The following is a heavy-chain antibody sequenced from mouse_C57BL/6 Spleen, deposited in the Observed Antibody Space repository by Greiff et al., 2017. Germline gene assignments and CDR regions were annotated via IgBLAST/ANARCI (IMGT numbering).Heavy chain of an antibody. CDR1: GYAFSSSW. Sequence: VQLQESGPELVKPGASVKISCKASGYAFSSSWMNWVKQRPGKGLEWIGRIYPGDGDTNYNGKFKGKATLTADKSSSTAYMQLSSLTSEDSAVYFCATDYDVNYWGQGTTLTVSS. V-gene: IGHV1-82*01. D-gene: IGHD2-4*01. CDR2: IYPGDGDT. J-gene: IGHJ2*01. CDR3: ATDYDVNY.